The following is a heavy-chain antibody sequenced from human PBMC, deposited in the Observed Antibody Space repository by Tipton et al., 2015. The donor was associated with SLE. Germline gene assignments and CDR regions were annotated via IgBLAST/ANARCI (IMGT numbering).Heavy chain of an antibody. CDR3: ATSTVTTNPDYYYGMDV. V-gene: IGHV3-30*02. Sequence: SLRLSCAASGFTFSSHAMTWVRQAPGKGLEWVGLIRYDGSNKFYSDSVKGRFTISRDNSRNTLYLQMNSLRPDDTAVYYCATSTVTTNPDYYYGMDVWGQGTTVTVSS. D-gene: IGHD4-17*01. CDR2: IRYDGSNK. J-gene: IGHJ6*02. CDR1: GFTFSSHA.